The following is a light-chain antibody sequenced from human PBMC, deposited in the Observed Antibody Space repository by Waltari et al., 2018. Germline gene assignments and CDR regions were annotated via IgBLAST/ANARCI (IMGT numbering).Light chain of an antibody. Sequence: QLVLTQSPSASASLGASVKLTCTLSSGHSSYAIAWHQQQPEKGPRYLMKLNSDGSHSKGDGIPDPFSGFSPGAGPFPHSLRPPAGDWADYYCQTWGTSMVFGGGTKLTVL. V-gene: IGLV4-69*01. J-gene: IGLJ2*01. CDR1: SGHSSYA. CDR2: LNSDGSH. CDR3: QTWGTSMV.